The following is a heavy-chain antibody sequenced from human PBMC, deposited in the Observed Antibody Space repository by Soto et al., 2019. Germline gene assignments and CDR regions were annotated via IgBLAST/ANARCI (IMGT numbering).Heavy chain of an antibody. V-gene: IGHV3-30-3*01. J-gene: IGHJ4*02. CDR2: ISYDGSNK. Sequence: GGSLRLSCAASGFTFSSYAMHWVRQAPGKGLEWVAVISYDGSNKYYADSVKGRFTISRDNSKNTLYLQMNSLRAEDTAVYYCARDLNIWGQGTLVTVSS. CDR3: ARDLNI. CDR1: GFTFSSYA.